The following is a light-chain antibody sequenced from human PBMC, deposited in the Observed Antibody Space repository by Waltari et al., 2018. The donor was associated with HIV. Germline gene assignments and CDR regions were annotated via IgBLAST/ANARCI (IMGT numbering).Light chain of an antibody. J-gene: IGKJ4*02. CDR2: DAS. Sequence: EIMLSQSPDTLSFSPGETATLPSLAIKRGVKYLACYQEKNGQAPRLLIYDASNRATSTPARFSSDAYGTDFTLTISSLEHADFALYYCEKRNRWLPQFGGATKVEIK. CDR1: KRGVKY. CDR3: EKRNRWLPQ. V-gene: IGKV3-11*01.